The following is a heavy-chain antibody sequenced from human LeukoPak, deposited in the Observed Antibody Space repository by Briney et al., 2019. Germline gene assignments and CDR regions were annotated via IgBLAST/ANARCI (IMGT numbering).Heavy chain of an antibody. Sequence: HPGRSLRLSCAASGFTFSSYGMHWVRQAPGKGLEWVAVISYDGSNKYYADSVKGRFTISRDNSKNTLYLQMNSLRAEDTAVYYCAKSLDDGDYVPDYWGQGTLVTVSS. CDR3: AKSLDDGDYVPDY. D-gene: IGHD4-17*01. CDR2: ISYDGSNK. J-gene: IGHJ4*02. V-gene: IGHV3-30*18. CDR1: GFTFSSYG.